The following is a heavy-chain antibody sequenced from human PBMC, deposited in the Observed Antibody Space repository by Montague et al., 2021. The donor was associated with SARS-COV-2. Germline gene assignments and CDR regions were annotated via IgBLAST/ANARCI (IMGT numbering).Heavy chain of an antibody. D-gene: IGHD3-9*01. CDR1: GDSIISTNW. J-gene: IGHJ4*02. Sequence: SETLSLTCGVSGDSIISTNWWSWVRQPPGKGLEWIGEIHHSGDTNYNPSFESRVTISVDTPKNQFSLKLSSVTAADTAVYYCVRSRAERYFDWTKLDAHVKPYYFDYWGQGTLVTVSS. CDR2: IHHSGDT. CDR3: VRSRAERYFDWTKLDAHVKPYYFDY. V-gene: IGHV4-4*02.